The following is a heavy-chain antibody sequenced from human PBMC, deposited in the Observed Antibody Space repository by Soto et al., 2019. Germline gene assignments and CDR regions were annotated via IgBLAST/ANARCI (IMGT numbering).Heavy chain of an antibody. J-gene: IGHJ4*02. CDR3: ARNSRTDFDY. Sequence: GSLRLSCAASGSTFSSYWMHWVRQAPEKGLVWVSRINSDGSSTIYADSVKGRFTISRDNAKNTRYLQMNSLRAEDTAVYYCARNSRTDFDYWGQGTLVTVSS. D-gene: IGHD6-13*01. V-gene: IGHV3-74*01. CDR2: INSDGSST. CDR1: GSTFSSYW.